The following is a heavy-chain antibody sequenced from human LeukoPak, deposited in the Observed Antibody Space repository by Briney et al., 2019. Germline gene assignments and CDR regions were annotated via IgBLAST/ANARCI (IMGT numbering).Heavy chain of an antibody. V-gene: IGHV4-34*01. CDR1: GGSFSGYY. Sequence: PSETLSLTCAVYGGSFSGYYWSWIRQPPGEGLEWIGEINHSGSTNYNPSLKSRVTISVDTSKNQFSLKLSSVTAADTAVYYCARNSVAGTKIDYWGQGTLVTVSS. CDR3: ARNSVAGTKIDY. J-gene: IGHJ4*02. CDR2: INHSGST. D-gene: IGHD6-19*01.